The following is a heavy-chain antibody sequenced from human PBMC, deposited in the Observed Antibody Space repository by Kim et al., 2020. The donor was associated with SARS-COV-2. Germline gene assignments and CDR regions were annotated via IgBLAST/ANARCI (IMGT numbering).Heavy chain of an antibody. Sequence: SETLSLTCTVSGGSISSYYWSWIRQPPGKGLEWIGYIYYSGSTNYNPSLKSRVTISVDTSKNQFSLKLSSVTAADTAVYYCAVHYYDILTGSNWFDPWGQGTLVTVSS. D-gene: IGHD3-9*01. CDR1: GGSISSYY. CDR2: IYYSGST. J-gene: IGHJ5*02. CDR3: AVHYYDILTGSNWFDP. V-gene: IGHV4-59*08.